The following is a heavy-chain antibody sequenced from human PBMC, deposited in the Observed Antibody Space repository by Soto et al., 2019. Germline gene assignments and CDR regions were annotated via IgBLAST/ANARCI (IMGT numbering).Heavy chain of an antibody. CDR3: ASLYNWNRDY. D-gene: IGHD1-1*01. V-gene: IGHV1-69*13. J-gene: IGHJ4*02. CDR1: GGTFSSYA. CDR2: IIPIFGTA. Sequence: GASVKVSCKASGGTFSSYAISWVRQAPGQGLEWMGGIIPIFGTANYAQKFQGRVTITADESTSTAYMELSSLRSEDTAVYYCASLYNWNRDYWGQGTLVTVYS.